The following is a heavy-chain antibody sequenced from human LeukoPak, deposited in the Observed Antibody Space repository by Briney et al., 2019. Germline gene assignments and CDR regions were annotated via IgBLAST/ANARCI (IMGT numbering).Heavy chain of an antibody. J-gene: IGHJ4*02. V-gene: IGHV3-74*01. Sequence: GGSLRLSCAASGFTFSTYWMHWVRQAPGKGLVWVSRINGDGSSTNYAGSVKGRFTISRDNAKNTLFLQMNSLGAEDTAVYYCASRQSYGGYDYWGQGTLVTVSS. CDR1: GFTFSTYW. D-gene: IGHD5-12*01. CDR3: ASRQSYGGYDY. CDR2: INGDGSST.